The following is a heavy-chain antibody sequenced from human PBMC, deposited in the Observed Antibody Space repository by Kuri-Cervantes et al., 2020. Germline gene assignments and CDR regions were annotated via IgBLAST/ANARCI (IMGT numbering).Heavy chain of an antibody. D-gene: IGHD1-26*01. CDR3: AMRSGSYWGDAFDI. CDR2: IIPIFGTA. CDR1: GGTFSSYA. Sequence: SVKVSCKASGGTFSSYAISWVRQAPGQGLEWMGGIIPIFGTANYAQKFQGRVTITADESTSTAYMELSSLRSEDTAVYYCAMRSGSYWGDAFDIWGQGTMVTVSS. J-gene: IGHJ3*02. V-gene: IGHV1-69*13.